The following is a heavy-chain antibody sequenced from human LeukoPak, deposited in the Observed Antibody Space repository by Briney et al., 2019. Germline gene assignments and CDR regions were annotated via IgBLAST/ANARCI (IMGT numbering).Heavy chain of an antibody. J-gene: IGHJ5*02. CDR2: IYYSGST. CDR3: ARDYGDYFRWFDP. CDR1: GGSISSSGYY. V-gene: IGHV4-39*07. D-gene: IGHD4-17*01. Sequence: SETLSLTCTVSGGSISSSGYYWGWIRQPPGKGLEWIGTIYYSGSTQYNPSLKSRVNISMDTSKNQFSLSLTSVTAADTAVYFCARDYGDYFRWFDPWGQGTLVTVSS.